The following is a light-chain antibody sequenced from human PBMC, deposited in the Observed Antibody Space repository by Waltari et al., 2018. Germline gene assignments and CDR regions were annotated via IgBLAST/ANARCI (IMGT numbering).Light chain of an antibody. V-gene: IGLV2-14*03. J-gene: IGLJ2*01. CDR1: SSDVGAYDF. Sequence: SGSPGQSITISCTGTSSDVGAYDFVSWYQQHPGKAPKLMIYDVSKWPSGVSNRFSGSKSGNTASLTISGLQTEDEAVYYCASHTDIRPMIFGGGTKLTVL. CDR2: DVS. CDR3: ASHTDIRPMI.